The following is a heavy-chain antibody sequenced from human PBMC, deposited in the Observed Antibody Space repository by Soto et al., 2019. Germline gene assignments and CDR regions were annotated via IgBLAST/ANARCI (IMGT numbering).Heavy chain of an antibody. Sequence: SETLSLTCAVSGDSISSYYCMWIRQPPGKGLESIGYLYYGGSTNYNPSLKSRVTISVDTSKNQFSLKLSSVTAADTAVYYCARGYSYDYYYYGMDVWGQGTTVTVSS. CDR2: LYYGGST. J-gene: IGHJ6*02. CDR1: GDSISSYY. V-gene: IGHV4-59*01. D-gene: IGHD5-18*01. CDR3: ARGYSYDYYYYGMDV.